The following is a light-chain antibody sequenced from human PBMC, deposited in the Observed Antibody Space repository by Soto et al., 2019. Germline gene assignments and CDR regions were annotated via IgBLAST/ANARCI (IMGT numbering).Light chain of an antibody. J-gene: IGKJ4*01. CDR3: QQYHDWVT. CDR2: GAS. CDR1: QSVSSN. Sequence: EIVVTQSPGTLSVSPGETATLSCGTSQSVSSNLAWYQQKPGQAPRLLIYGASTRATGIPVRFSGSGSGTEFTLAISYLRPEDSAVYFCQQYHDWVTFGGGTKVEI. V-gene: IGKV3D-15*01.